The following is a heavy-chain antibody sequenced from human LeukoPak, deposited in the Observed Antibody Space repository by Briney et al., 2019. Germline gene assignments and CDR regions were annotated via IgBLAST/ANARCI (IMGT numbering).Heavy chain of an antibody. V-gene: IGHV4-30-2*01. CDR1: GGSISSGGYS. CDR2: IYHSGST. CDR3: ARAGYSFSYFDY. J-gene: IGHJ4*02. D-gene: IGHD5-18*01. Sequence: SQTLSLTCAVSGGSISSGGYSWSWIRQPPGKGLEWIGYIYHSGSTYYSPSLKSRVTISVDRSKNQFSLKLSSVTAADTAVYYCARAGYSFSYFDYWGQGTLVTVSS.